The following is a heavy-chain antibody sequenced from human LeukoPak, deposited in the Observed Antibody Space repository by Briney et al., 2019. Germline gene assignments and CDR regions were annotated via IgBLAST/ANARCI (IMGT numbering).Heavy chain of an antibody. CDR3: ARGNPMDV. J-gene: IGHJ6*03. V-gene: IGHV4-34*01. CDR1: SGSFSGYY. CDR2: INHSGST. Sequence: SETLSLTCGVYSGSFSGYYWSWIRQPPGKGLEWIGEINHSGSTNYNPSLKSRVTISVDTSKNQFSLKLSSVTAADTAVYYCARGNPMDVWGKGTTVTVS.